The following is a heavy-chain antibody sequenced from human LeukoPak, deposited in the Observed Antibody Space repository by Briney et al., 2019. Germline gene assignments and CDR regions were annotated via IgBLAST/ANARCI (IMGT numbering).Heavy chain of an antibody. CDR2: ISYDGSNK. Sequence: GRSLRLSCAASGFTFSSYGMHWVRQAPGKGLGWVAVISYDGSNKYYADSVKGRFTISRDNSKNTLYLQMNSLRAEDTAVYYCAKDDSSSGWYSYYYYGMDVWGQGTTVTVSS. CDR3: AKDDSSSGWYSYYYYGMDV. D-gene: IGHD6-19*01. CDR1: GFTFSSYG. V-gene: IGHV3-30*18. J-gene: IGHJ6*02.